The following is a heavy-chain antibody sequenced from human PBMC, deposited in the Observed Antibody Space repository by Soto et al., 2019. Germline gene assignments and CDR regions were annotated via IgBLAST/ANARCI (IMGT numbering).Heavy chain of an antibody. V-gene: IGHV4-4*07. Sequence: SETLSLTCTVSGGSISSYYWSWIRQPAGKGLEWIGRIYTSGSTNYSPSLKSRVTMSVDTSKNQFSLKLSSVTAADAAVYYCARDSSGYVLWYFDLWGRGTLVTVSS. J-gene: IGHJ2*01. CDR2: IYTSGST. CDR3: ARDSSGYVLWYFDL. D-gene: IGHD5-12*01. CDR1: GGSISSYY.